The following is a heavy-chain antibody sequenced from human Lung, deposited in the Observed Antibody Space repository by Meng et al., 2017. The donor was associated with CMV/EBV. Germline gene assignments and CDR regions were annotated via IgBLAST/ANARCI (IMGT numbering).Heavy chain of an antibody. Sequence: SXTXSFTCTVPGGSISSYYWSWIRQPPGKGLEWIGYIYYSGSTNYNPSLKSRVTISVDTSKNQFPLKLSSVTAADTAVYYCARDNPNSGIDYWGQGSLVTVSS. CDR3: ARDNPNSGIDY. CDR2: IYYSGST. CDR1: GGSISSYY. V-gene: IGHV4-59*01. D-gene: IGHD1-26*01. J-gene: IGHJ4*02.